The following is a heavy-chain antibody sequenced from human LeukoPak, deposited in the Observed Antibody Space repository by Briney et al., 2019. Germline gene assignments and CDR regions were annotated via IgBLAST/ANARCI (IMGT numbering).Heavy chain of an antibody. D-gene: IGHD2-15*01. CDR1: GFTFSSYA. V-gene: IGHV3-23*01. CDR3: AKEGFSCSGGSCYSFYYYYMDV. J-gene: IGHJ6*03. CDR2: ISGSGGST. Sequence: GGSLRLSCAASGFTFSSYAMSWVRQAPGKGLEWVSAISGSGGSTYYADSVKGRFTISRDNAKNTLYLQMNSLRAEDTAVYYCAKEGFSCSGGSCYSFYYYYMDVWGKGTTVTVSS.